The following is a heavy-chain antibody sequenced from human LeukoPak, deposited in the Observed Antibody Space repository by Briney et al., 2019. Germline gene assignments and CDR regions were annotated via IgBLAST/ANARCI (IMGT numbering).Heavy chain of an antibody. CDR3: ARELRIAARRYFDY. CDR2: IIPIFGTA. J-gene: IGHJ4*02. V-gene: IGHV1-69*13. Sequence: GASVKVSCKASGYTFTSYAISWVRQAPGQGLEWMGGIIPIFGTANYAQKFQGRVTITADESTSTAYMELSSLRSEDTAVYYCARELRIAARRYFDYWGQGTLVTVSS. CDR1: GYTFTSYA. D-gene: IGHD6-6*01.